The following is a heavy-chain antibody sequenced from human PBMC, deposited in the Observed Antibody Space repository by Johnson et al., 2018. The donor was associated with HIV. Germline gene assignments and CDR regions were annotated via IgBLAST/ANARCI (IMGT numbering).Heavy chain of an antibody. CDR1: GFTFSSYW. J-gene: IGHJ3*02. CDR2: IKQDGSEK. D-gene: IGHD5-18*01. V-gene: IGHV3-7*01. Sequence: MLLVESGGGLVQPGGSLRLSCAASGFTFSSYWMSWVRQAPGKGLEWVANIKQDGSEKSYVDSVKGRFTISRDNSKNTLYLQMNSLRAEDTAVYYCARDRGGYSYGYDSDAFDIWGQGTMVTVSS. CDR3: ARDRGGYSYGYDSDAFDI.